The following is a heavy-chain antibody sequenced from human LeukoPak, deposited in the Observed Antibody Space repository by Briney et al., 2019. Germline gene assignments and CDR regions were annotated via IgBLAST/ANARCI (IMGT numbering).Heavy chain of an antibody. J-gene: IGHJ4*02. Sequence: GGSLRLSCAASGFTFSSYAMSWVRQAPGKGLEWVSATSGSGGSTYYADSVKGRFTISRDNSKNTLYLQMNSLRAEDTAVYYCAIPRGSTQERYWGQGTLVTVSS. CDR1: GFTFSSYA. CDR3: AIPRGSTQERY. CDR2: TSGSGGST. D-gene: IGHD3-10*01. V-gene: IGHV3-23*01.